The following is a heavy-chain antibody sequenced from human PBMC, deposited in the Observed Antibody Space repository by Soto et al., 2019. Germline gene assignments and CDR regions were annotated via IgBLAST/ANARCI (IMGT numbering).Heavy chain of an antibody. CDR1: GFTFSSYS. Sequence: PGGSLRLSCAASGFTFSSYSMNWVRQAPGKGLEWVSSISSSSSYIYYADSVKGRFTISRDNAKNSLYLQMNSLRAEDTAVYYCASLLTAVAAGRFDPWGQGTLVTVSS. D-gene: IGHD6-19*01. V-gene: IGHV3-21*01. CDR2: ISSSSSYI. J-gene: IGHJ5*02. CDR3: ASLLTAVAAGRFDP.